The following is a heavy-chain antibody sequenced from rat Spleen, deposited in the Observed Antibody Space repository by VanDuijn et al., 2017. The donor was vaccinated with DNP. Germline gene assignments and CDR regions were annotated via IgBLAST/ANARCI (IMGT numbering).Heavy chain of an antibody. V-gene: IGHV5-20*01. CDR3: ATLAGVNYGGFSSDY. D-gene: IGHD1-11*01. CDR2: TNYAGGST. CDR1: GFTFSDYY. Sequence: EVQLVESGGGLVQPGRSLKLSCAASGFTFSDYYMAWVRQTPTKGLEWVAYTNYAGGSTYNGDSVKGRFTISRDNSKNTLYLRMDSLRSEDTATYYCATLAGVNYGGFSSDYWGQGVLVTVSS. J-gene: IGHJ2*01.